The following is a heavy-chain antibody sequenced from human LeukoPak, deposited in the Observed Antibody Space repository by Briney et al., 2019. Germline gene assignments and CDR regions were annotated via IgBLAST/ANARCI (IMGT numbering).Heavy chain of an antibody. CDR1: GFTFSSYW. Sequence: PGGSLRLSCVVSGFTFSSYWMSWVRQAPGKGLEWVANMKQDGSEKYYVDSVKGRSTMSRDNAKNSLYLQMNSLRAEDTAVYYCARVQWELRGVGSYFEYWGQGALVTVSS. V-gene: IGHV3-7*01. J-gene: IGHJ4*02. CDR2: MKQDGSEK. D-gene: IGHD1-26*01. CDR3: ARVQWELRGVGSYFEY.